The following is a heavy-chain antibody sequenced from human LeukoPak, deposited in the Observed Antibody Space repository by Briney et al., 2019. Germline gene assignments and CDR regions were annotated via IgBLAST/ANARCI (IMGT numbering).Heavy chain of an antibody. Sequence: ASVKVSCKASGYTFTSYDINWVRQATGQGLEWMGWMNPNSGNTGYAQKSQGRVTMTRNTSISTAYMELSSLRSEDTAVYYCARVNGDYVWGSYRYTDYFDYWGQGTLVTVSS. V-gene: IGHV1-8*01. CDR1: GYTFTSYD. D-gene: IGHD3-16*02. CDR2: MNPNSGNT. J-gene: IGHJ4*02. CDR3: ARVNGDYVWGSYRYTDYFDY.